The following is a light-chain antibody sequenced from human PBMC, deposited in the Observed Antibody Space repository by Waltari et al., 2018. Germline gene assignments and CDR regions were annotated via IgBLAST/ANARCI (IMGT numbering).Light chain of an antibody. Sequence: IVLPQSPGTLSLSPGERATLSCRASQSVSRTLAWYQQKPGQAPRLLIYDAPTRATGIPDRFSGSGSGTDFSLTISRLEPEDFAVYYCQKYGTLPATFGQGTKVEIK. V-gene: IGKV3-20*01. CDR2: DAP. J-gene: IGKJ1*01. CDR1: QSVSRT. CDR3: QKYGTLPAT.